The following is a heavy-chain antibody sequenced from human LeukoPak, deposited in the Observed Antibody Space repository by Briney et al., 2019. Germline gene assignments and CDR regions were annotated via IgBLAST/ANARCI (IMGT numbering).Heavy chain of an antibody. Sequence: ASAKVSCKASGGTFSSYTISWVRQAAGQGLEWMGRIIPILGIANYAQKFQGRVTITADKSTSTAYMELSSLRSEDTAVYYCARGTGESSSTNWFDPWGQGTLVTVSS. CDR2: IIPILGIA. D-gene: IGHD6-13*01. V-gene: IGHV1-69*02. J-gene: IGHJ5*02. CDR3: ARGTGESSSTNWFDP. CDR1: GGTFSSYT.